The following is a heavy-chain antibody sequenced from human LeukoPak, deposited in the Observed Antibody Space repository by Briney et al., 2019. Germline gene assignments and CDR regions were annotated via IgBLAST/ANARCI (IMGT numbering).Heavy chain of an antibody. D-gene: IGHD1-1*01. Sequence: GGSLRLSCASSGFTFSSYAMNWVRQAPGKGLEWVSSIGGGGGATYYADSVKGRFTISRDNSKNTLYLQMNSLRAEDTAVYYCAKAGPYYFDYWGQGTLVTVSS. J-gene: IGHJ4*02. CDR1: GFTFSSYA. CDR3: AKAGPYYFDY. V-gene: IGHV3-23*01. CDR2: IGGGGGAT.